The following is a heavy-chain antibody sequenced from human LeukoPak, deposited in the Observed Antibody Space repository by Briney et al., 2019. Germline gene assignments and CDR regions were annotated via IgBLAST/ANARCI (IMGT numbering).Heavy chain of an antibody. D-gene: IGHD1-26*01. CDR3: AKGTVGAKY. CDR1: GFTFSSYA. J-gene: IGHJ4*02. Sequence: PGGSLRLSCAASGFTFSSYAMHWVRQAPGKGLEWVAFIRYDGSNKYYADSVKGRFTISRDNAGNSLYLQINSLRVDDTAVYYCAKGTVGAKYWGQGTLVIVSS. V-gene: IGHV3-30*02. CDR2: IRYDGSNK.